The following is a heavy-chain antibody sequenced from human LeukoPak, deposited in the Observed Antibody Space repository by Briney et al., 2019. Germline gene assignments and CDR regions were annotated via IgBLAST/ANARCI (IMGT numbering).Heavy chain of an antibody. CDR1: GYTFTSYD. CDR3: ARGYSSGWGGYASDI. J-gene: IGHJ3*02. CDR2: MKPNSGNT. Sequence: GASVKVSCKASGYTFTSYDINWVRQATGQGLEWMGWMKPNSGNTGYAQKFQGRATMTRNTSISTAYMELSSLRSEDTAVYYCARGYSSGWGGYASDIWGQGTMVTVSS. D-gene: IGHD6-19*01. V-gene: IGHV1-8*01.